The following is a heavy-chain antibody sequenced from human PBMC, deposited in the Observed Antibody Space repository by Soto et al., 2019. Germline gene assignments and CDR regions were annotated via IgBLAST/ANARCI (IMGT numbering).Heavy chain of an antibody. J-gene: IGHJ4*02. V-gene: IGHV3-30*18. Sequence: QPGGSLRLSCAASGFTFSSYGMHWVRQAPGKGLEWVAVISYDGSNKYYADSVKGRFTISRDNSKNTLYLQMNSLRAEDTAVYYCAKERYSSGWSYYFDYWGQGTLVTVSS. CDR3: AKERYSSGWSYYFDY. D-gene: IGHD6-19*01. CDR2: ISYDGSNK. CDR1: GFTFSSYG.